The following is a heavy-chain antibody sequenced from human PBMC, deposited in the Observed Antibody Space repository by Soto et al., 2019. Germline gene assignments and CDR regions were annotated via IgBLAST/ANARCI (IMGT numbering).Heavy chain of an antibody. J-gene: IGHJ6*02. V-gene: IGHV3-43*01. Sequence: GGSLRLSCAASGFTFDDYTMHWVRQAPGKGLEWVSLISWDGGSTYYADSVKGRFTISRDNSKNSLYLQMNSLRTEDTALYYCAKDFDTAWFGAGMDVWGQGTTVTVSS. CDR2: ISWDGGST. CDR1: GFTFDDYT. CDR3: AKDFDTAWFGAGMDV. D-gene: IGHD5-18*01.